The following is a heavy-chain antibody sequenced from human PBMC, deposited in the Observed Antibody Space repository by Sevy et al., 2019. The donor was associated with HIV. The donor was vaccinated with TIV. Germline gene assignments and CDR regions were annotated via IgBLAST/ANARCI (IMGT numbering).Heavy chain of an antibody. CDR1: GYTFTNYH. D-gene: IGHD1-26*01. V-gene: IGHV1-18*01. Sequence: ASVKVSCKASGYTFTNYHITWVRQAPGQRLEWMGWISANNGNTNYAQRLQGRVTMTTDTSTSTAYMELRSLRSDDTAVYYCARAPSGSQGPGQYFHHWGQGTLVTVSS. CDR2: ISANNGNT. CDR3: ARAPSGSQGPGQYFHH. J-gene: IGHJ1*01.